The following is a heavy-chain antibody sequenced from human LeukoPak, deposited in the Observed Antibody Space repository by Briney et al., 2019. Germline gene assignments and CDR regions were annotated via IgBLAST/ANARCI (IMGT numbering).Heavy chain of an antibody. CDR2: ISYDGSNK. D-gene: IGHD6-13*01. CDR3: AREYSSSWYPLDY. V-gene: IGHV3-30*01. J-gene: IGHJ4*02. Sequence: ISYDGSNKYYADSVKGRFTISRDNSKNTLYQQMNSLRAEDTAVYYCAREYSSSWYPLDYWGQGTLVIVSS.